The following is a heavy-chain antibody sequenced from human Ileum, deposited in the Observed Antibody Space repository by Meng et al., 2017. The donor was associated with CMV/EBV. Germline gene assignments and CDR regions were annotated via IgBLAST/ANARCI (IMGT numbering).Heavy chain of an antibody. V-gene: IGHV1-24*01. Sequence: SGYSLTELSIHWVRQAPGKGLEWIGNLDPEDGEVTYTQKFQGRVIVTEDRSTDTAYMELRGLRSEDTAMYFCASEERGLSGSGSFFYWGQGSLVTVSS. CDR2: LDPEDGEV. CDR3: ASEERGLSGSGSFFY. J-gene: IGHJ4*02. D-gene: IGHD3-10*01. CDR1: GYSLTELS.